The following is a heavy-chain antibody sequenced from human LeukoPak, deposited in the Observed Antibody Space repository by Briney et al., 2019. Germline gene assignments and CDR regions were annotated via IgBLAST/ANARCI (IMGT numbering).Heavy chain of an antibody. CDR2: ISGSGGST. D-gene: IGHD3-9*01. Sequence: GGSLRLSCAASGFTFSSYAMSWVRQAPGKGLEWVSAISGSGGSTYYADSVKGRFTISRDNSENTLYLQMNSLRAEDTAVYYCAKGGGYDILTGYSFTGIWNAFDIWGQGTMVTVSS. J-gene: IGHJ3*02. CDR3: AKGGGYDILTGYSFTGIWNAFDI. V-gene: IGHV3-23*01. CDR1: GFTFSSYA.